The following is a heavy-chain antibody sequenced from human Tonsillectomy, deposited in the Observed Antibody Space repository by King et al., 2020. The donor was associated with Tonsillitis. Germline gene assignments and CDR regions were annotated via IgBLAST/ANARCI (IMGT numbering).Heavy chain of an antibody. CDR2: INHSGST. Sequence: VQLQQWGAGLLKPSETLSLTCAVYGGSFSGYYWSWIRQPPGKVLEGIVEINHSGSTNYNPFLKSRVTISVDTAKNQFSLKLSSVTAADTAVYYCARYFGSYELDPWGQGTLVTVS. D-gene: IGHD2-21*01. V-gene: IGHV4-34*01. J-gene: IGHJ5*02. CDR1: GGSFSGYY. CDR3: ARYFGSYELDP.